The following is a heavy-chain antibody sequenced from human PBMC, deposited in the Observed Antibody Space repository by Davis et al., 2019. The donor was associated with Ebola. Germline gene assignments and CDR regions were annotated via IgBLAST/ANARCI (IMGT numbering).Heavy chain of an antibody. Sequence: GESLKISCAASGFTFSSNSMNWVRQAPGKGLEWVSFISSSSNYIYYADSVKGRFTISRDNAKNSLYLQMNSLRAEDTAVYYCARSSSGYFYGLDYWGQGTLVTVSS. J-gene: IGHJ4*02. CDR1: GFTFSSNS. CDR3: ARSSSGYFYGLDY. V-gene: IGHV3-21*01. CDR2: ISSSSNYI. D-gene: IGHD3-22*01.